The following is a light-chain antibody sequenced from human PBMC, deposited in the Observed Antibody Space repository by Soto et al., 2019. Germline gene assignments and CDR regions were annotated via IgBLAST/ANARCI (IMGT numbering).Light chain of an antibody. J-gene: IGKJ1*01. V-gene: IGKV3-15*01. CDR1: QSVGSL. CDR2: GAS. Sequence: ENVLTQSPATLSLSPGERSTLSCRASQSVGSLLVWYQQKPGQPPRLLIYGASTRATGVQGRFSGSGSGTEFTLTISSLQSEDFAVYYCKQYNDWWTCGQGTKVDIK. CDR3: KQYNDWWT.